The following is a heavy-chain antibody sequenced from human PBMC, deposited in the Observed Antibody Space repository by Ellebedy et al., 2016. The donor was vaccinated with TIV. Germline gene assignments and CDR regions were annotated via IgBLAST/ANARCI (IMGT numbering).Heavy chain of an antibody. J-gene: IGHJ4*02. CDR3: VRDVDGNTWNDY. CDR2: MNPSGGST. V-gene: IGHV1-46*01. Sequence: ASVKVSCKASGYTFTSYFMHWVRQAPGQGLEWMGIMNPSGGSTTYAQKFQGRVTMTRDRSTSTVYMELSSLKSEDTAIYYCVRDVDGNTWNDYWGQGTLVTVSS. D-gene: IGHD1-1*01. CDR1: GYTFTSYF.